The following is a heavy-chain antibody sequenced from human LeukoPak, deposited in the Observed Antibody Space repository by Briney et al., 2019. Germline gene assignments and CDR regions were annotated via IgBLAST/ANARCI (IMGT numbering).Heavy chain of an antibody. J-gene: IGHJ4*02. CDR1: GFTFSSYW. V-gene: IGHV3-30-3*01. CDR3: AREWAGYDSNYFDY. D-gene: IGHD3-22*01. CDR2: ISYDGSNK. Sequence: HPGGSLRLSCAASGFTFSSYWMHWVRQAPGKGLEWVAVISYDGSNKYYADSVKGRFTISRDNSKNTLYLQMNSLRAEDTAVYYCAREWAGYDSNYFDYWGQGTLVTVSS.